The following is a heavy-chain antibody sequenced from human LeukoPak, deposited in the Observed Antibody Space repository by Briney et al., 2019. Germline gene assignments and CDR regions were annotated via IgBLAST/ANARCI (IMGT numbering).Heavy chain of an antibody. CDR1: GFTFSNYW. D-gene: IGHD2-2*01. Sequence: GGSLRLSCSASGFTFSNYWMSWVRQAPGQGLGWVANIKQDESEKYYVDSVKGRFTISRDNAKSSLYLQMNSLRSEDTAVYYCARALDSSSSRYQAFEEWGQGTLVTVSS. CDR2: IKQDESEK. V-gene: IGHV3-7*01. CDR3: ARALDSSSSRYQAFEE. J-gene: IGHJ4*02.